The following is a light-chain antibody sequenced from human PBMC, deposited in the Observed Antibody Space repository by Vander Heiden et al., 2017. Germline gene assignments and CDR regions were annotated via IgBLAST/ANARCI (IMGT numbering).Light chain of an antibody. CDR3: QQYYSTPLT. V-gene: IGKV4-1*01. CDR1: QSVLYSSNNKNY. CDR2: WAS. Sequence: IVMTQPSAPPAVSLGERATVNCKSSQSVLYSSNNKNYLAWYQQKPGQPPKLLIYWASTRESGVPDRFSGSGSGTDFTLTISSLQAEDVAVYYCQQYYSTPLTFGGGTKVEIK. J-gene: IGKJ4*01.